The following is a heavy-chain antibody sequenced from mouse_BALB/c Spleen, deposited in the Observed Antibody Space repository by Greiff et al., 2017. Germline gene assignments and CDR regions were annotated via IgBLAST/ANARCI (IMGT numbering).Heavy chain of an antibody. V-gene: IGHV1-7*01. Sequence: QVQLKESGAELAKPGASVKMSCKASGYTFTSYWMHWVKQRPGQGLEWIGYINPSTGYTEYNQKFKDKATLTADKSSSTAYMQLSSLTSEDSAVYYCARGEGDAVDYWGQGTTLTVSS. D-gene: IGHD3-3*01. J-gene: IGHJ2*01. CDR2: INPSTGYT. CDR1: GYTFTSYW. CDR3: ARGEGDAVDY.